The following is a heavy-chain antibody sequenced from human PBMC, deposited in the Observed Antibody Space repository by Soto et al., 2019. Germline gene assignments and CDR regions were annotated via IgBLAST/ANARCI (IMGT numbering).Heavy chain of an antibody. J-gene: IGHJ3*02. CDR1: GFSLSTSGVG. V-gene: IGHV2-5*02. CDR2: IYWDDDK. CDR3: VYSSGYSWAFDI. Sequence: QITLKESGPTLVKPTQTLTLTCTFSGFSLSTSGVGVGWIRQPPGKALEWLALIYWDDDKRYSPSLKRSLTIYKDTSKNQVVLTMTNMDPVDTATYYCVYSSGYSWAFDIWGQGTVVIVSS. D-gene: IGHD3-22*01.